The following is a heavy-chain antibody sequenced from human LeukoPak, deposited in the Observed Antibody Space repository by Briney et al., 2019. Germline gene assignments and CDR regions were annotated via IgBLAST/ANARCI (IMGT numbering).Heavy chain of an antibody. D-gene: IGHD4-17*01. CDR3: ARYGDSDAFDI. CDR1: GYTFTDYY. V-gene: IGHV1-2*02. J-gene: IGHJ3*02. CDR2: INPNSGGT. Sequence: ASVKVCCKASGYTFTDYYMHWGRQAPGQRLEWMGWINPNSGGTNYAQKFQGRVTMTRDTSISTAYMEMSRLRSDDTAVYYCARYGDSDAFDIWGQGTMVTVSS.